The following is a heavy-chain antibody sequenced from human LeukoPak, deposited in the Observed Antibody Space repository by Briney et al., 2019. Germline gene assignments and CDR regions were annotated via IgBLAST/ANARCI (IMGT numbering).Heavy chain of an antibody. CDR1: GFTFSSYW. CDR3: ARAIVVVAAIDY. V-gene: IGHV3-7*01. CDR2: IDPDGSHQ. D-gene: IGHD2-15*01. Sequence: GGSLRLSCVASGFTFSSYWATWVRQAPGKGLEWVANIDPDGSHQYYVDSVKGRFTISKDNAKNSLYLQMNSLRAEDTAVYYCARAIVVVAAIDYWGQGTLVTVSS. J-gene: IGHJ4*02.